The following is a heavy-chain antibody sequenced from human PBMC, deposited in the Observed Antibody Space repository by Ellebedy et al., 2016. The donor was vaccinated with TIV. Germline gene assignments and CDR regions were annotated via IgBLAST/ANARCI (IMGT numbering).Heavy chain of an antibody. CDR1: GFTFTNYW. Sequence: GESLKISCAASGFTFTNYWMSWVRQAPGKGLEWVATIKQGGSEKYYVDSVKGRFTISRDNAKNSLYLQMNSLRAEDTAVYYCAGRAYNWNDGSLFDYWGQGTLVTVSP. D-gene: IGHD1-1*01. J-gene: IGHJ4*02. CDR3: AGRAYNWNDGSLFDY. CDR2: IKQGGSEK. V-gene: IGHV3-7*03.